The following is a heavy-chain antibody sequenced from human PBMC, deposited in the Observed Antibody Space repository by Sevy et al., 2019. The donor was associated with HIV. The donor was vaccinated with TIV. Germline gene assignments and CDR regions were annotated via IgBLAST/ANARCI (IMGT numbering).Heavy chain of an antibody. J-gene: IGHJ6*02. CDR1: GFTVSSNY. Sequence: GSLRLSCAASGFTVSSNYMSWVRQAPGKGLEWVSVVYSGSSTYYADSVKGRFTISRDNSKNTLYLQMNSLRAEDTAVYYCARDYCTTTSCFYYYGMDVWGQGTTVTVSS. V-gene: IGHV3-53*01. D-gene: IGHD2-2*01. CDR2: VYSGSST. CDR3: ARDYCTTTSCFYYYGMDV.